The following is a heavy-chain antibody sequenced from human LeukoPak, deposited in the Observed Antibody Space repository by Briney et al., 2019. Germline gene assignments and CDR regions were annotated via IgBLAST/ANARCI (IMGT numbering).Heavy chain of an antibody. CDR2: INPNSGGK. D-gene: IGHD3-3*01. V-gene: IGHV1-2*07. J-gene: IGHJ5*02. CDR1: GYTFSGYY. CDR3: ARGGRGILEGLFLP. Sequence: ASVKVSCKASGYTFSGYYKHWVRQSPGQGLEWMGWINPNSGGKNYAHKFHGKVTLTRDTSINTAYLLLSSVTSDDTAVYYCARGGRGILEGLFLPWGQGTLVTVSS.